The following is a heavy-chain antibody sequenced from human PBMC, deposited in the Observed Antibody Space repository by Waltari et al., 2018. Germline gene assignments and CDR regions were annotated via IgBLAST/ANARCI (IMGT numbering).Heavy chain of an antibody. V-gene: IGHV3-7*01. J-gene: IGHJ4*02. CDR2: IKQDGSET. CDR1: GFPFSRYG. D-gene: IGHD3-3*01. Sequence: EVQLEESGGGLVQPGGSLRLSCEASGFPFSRYGMTWVRQAPGKGLEWVANIKQDGSETYYADSLKGRFTISRDNAKNSLYLQMNSLRAEDTALYYCARDHVFRGDFWSGYYDSWGQGTLVTVSS. CDR3: ARDHVFRGDFWSGYYDS.